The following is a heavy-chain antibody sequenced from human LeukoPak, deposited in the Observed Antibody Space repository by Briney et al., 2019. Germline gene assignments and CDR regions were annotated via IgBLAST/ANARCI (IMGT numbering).Heavy chain of an antibody. Sequence: PGGSLRLSCAASGFTFSSYAMSWVRQAPGKGLEWVSAISGSGGSTYYADSVKGRFTISRDNSKNTLYLQMNSLRAEDTAVYYCAKSPTEGGSYGKTGVDYWGQGTLVTVSS. D-gene: IGHD1-26*01. CDR3: AKSPTEGGSYGKTGVDY. CDR2: ISGSGGST. V-gene: IGHV3-23*01. CDR1: GFTFSSYA. J-gene: IGHJ4*02.